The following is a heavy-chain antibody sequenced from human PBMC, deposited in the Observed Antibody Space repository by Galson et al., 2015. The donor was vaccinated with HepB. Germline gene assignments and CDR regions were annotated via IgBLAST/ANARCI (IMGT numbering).Heavy chain of an antibody. CDR2: ISGVGGST. V-gene: IGHV3-23*01. J-gene: IGHJ4*02. Sequence: SLRLSCAASGFTFRSYAMNWVRQTPGKGLEWISSISGVGGSTFYADSVKDRFTISRDNSQNTLYLQMNSLRAEDTAVYYCASFGWLGELLEAAKDYWGQGTLVTVSS. CDR1: GFTFRSYA. CDR3: ASFGWLGELLEAAKDY. D-gene: IGHD3-10*01.